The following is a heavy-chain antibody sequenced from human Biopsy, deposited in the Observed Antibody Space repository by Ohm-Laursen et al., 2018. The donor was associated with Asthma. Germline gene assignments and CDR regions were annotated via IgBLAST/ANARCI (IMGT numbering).Heavy chain of an antibody. D-gene: IGHD6-13*01. Sequence: SVKVSCKPSGGTFGNYAISWVRQAPGLGLEWMGGISPVFGPTNIAQKFQGRVTISADIFTKTAYLEVSSLRSDDTAVYYCASPSSSREILYYYYNMDIWGQGTTVTV. V-gene: IGHV1-69*06. CDR1: GGTFGNYA. CDR2: ISPVFGPT. J-gene: IGHJ6*02. CDR3: ASPSSSREILYYYYNMDI.